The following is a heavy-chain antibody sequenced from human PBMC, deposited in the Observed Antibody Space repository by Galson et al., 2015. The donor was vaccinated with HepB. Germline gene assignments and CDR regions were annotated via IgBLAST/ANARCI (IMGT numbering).Heavy chain of an antibody. CDR3: ARDRGEPTSPGTRSSGYYFWFDP. CDR2: INPNSGGT. CDR1: GYTFTGYY. Sequence: SVKVSCKASGYTFTGYYMHWVRQAPGQGLEWMGWINPNSGGTNYAQKFQGRVTMTRDTSISTAYMELSRLRSDDTAVYYCARDRGEPTSPGTRSSGYYFWFDPWGQGTLVTVSS. J-gene: IGHJ5*02. V-gene: IGHV1-2*02. D-gene: IGHD3-22*01.